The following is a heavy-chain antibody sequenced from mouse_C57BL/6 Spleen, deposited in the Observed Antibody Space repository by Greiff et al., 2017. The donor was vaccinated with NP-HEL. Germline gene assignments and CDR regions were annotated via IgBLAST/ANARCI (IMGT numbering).Heavy chain of an antibody. V-gene: IGHV1-18*01. Sequence: EVQLQQSGPELVKPGASVKIPCKASGYTFTDYNMDWVKQSHGKSLEWIGDINPNNGGTIYNQKFKGKATLTVDKSSSTAYMELRSLTSEDTAVYYCARLHFIYGSRGLAYWGQGTLVTVSA. CDR2: INPNNGGT. CDR1: GYTFTDYN. D-gene: IGHD1-1*01. CDR3: ARLHFIYGSRGLAY. J-gene: IGHJ3*01.